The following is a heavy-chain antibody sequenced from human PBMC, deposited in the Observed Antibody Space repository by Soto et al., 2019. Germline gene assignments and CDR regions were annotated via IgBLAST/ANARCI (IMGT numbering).Heavy chain of an antibody. J-gene: IGHJ6*02. V-gene: IGHV1-69*06. CDR3: ACGLGNISRGLYYYYYGMDV. D-gene: IGHD3-9*01. CDR1: GGTFSSYA. CDR2: IIPIFGTA. Sequence: ASVKVSCKASGGTFSSYAISWVRQAPGQGLEWMGGIIPIFGTANYAQKIQGRVTITEDKSTNTAYMKMSSLRSDDTAEYYCACGLGNISRGLYYYYYGMDVWGQGTTVT.